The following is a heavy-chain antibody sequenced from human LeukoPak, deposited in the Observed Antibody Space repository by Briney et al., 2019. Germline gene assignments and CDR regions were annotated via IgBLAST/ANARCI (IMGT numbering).Heavy chain of an antibody. J-gene: IGHJ4*02. Sequence: SETLSLTCAVYGGSFSGYYWSWIRQPPGKGLEWIGEINHSGSTNYNPSLKSRVTISVDTSKDQFSLKLSSVTAADTAVYYCAGRQRVLPVDYWGQGTLVTVSS. CDR3: AGRQRVLPVDY. V-gene: IGHV4-34*01. CDR2: INHSGST. CDR1: GGSFSGYY. D-gene: IGHD5-24*01.